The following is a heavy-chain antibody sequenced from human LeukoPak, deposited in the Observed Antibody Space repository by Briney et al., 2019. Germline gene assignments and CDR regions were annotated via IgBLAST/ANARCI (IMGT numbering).Heavy chain of an antibody. V-gene: IGHV3-23*01. CDR2: ISGSGGST. CDR1: GFTFSSYD. D-gene: IGHD5-12*01. CDR3: VKDRGTYHFDY. Sequence: PGGSLRLSCAASGFTFSSYDMNWVRQAPGKGLERVSSISGSGGSTHYADSVKGRFTISRDNSKTTLYLQMNSLRAEDTAIYYCVKDRGTYHFDYWGQGTLVTVSS. J-gene: IGHJ4*02.